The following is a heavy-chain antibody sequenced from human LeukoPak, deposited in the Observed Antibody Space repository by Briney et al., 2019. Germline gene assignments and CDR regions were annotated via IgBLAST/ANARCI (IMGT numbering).Heavy chain of an antibody. Sequence: GGSLRLSCAASGFTFSSYSMNWVRQAPGKGLEWVSSISSSSSYIYCADSVKGRFTISRDNAKNSLYLQMNSLRAEDTAVYYCARELAVAGTGFDYWGQGTLVTVSS. J-gene: IGHJ4*02. CDR3: ARELAVAGTGFDY. CDR2: ISSSSSYI. CDR1: GFTFSSYS. D-gene: IGHD6-19*01. V-gene: IGHV3-21*01.